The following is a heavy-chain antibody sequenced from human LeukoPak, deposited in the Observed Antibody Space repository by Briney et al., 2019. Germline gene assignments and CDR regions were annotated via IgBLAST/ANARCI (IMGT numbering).Heavy chain of an antibody. CDR3: ARHSTRGGDFDY. Sequence: PSETLSLTCTVSGGSIRNYYWNWIRQPPGKGLEWIGYISYTGSTYYNPSLKSRVTISIDTSKNQFSLKLSSVTAADTAVYYCARHSTRGGDFDYWGQGTLVTVSS. V-gene: IGHV4-59*08. J-gene: IGHJ4*02. CDR2: ISYTGST. CDR1: GGSIRNYY. D-gene: IGHD2-21*01.